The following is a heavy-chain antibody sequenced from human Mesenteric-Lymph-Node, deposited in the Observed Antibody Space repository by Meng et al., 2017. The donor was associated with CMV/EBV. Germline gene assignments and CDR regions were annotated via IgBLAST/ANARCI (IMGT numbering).Heavy chain of an antibody. D-gene: IGHD3-10*01. CDR1: GFTLSSYW. Sequence: GESLKISCAASGFTLSSYWMGWVRQAPGKGLEWVANIKEDGSEKYYVDSVKGRFTISRDNAKNSLYLQMNSLRAEDTALYYCARLMGQEWFGELFYGMDVWGQGTTVTVSS. CDR3: ARLMGQEWFGELFYGMDV. J-gene: IGHJ6*02. V-gene: IGHV3-7*03. CDR2: IKEDGSEK.